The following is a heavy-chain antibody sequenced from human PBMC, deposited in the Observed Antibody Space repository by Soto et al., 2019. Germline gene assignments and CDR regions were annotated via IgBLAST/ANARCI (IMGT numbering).Heavy chain of an antibody. Sequence: QVQLQESGPGLVKPSQTLSLTCTVSGGSISSGDYYWSWIRHPPGKGLEWIGYIYYSGSTYYNPSLKSRVTISVDTSKNQFSLNLSSVTAADTAVYYCAKEPVSITIFGVRGIDVWGRGTTVTVSS. D-gene: IGHD3-3*01. J-gene: IGHJ6*02. CDR1: GGSISSGDYY. CDR2: IYYSGST. V-gene: IGHV4-30-4*01. CDR3: AKEPVSITIFGVRGIDV.